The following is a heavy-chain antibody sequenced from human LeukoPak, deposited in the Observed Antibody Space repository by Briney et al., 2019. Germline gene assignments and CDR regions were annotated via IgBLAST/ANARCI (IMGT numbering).Heavy chain of an antibody. CDR1: GFTFSSSA. J-gene: IGHJ6*03. D-gene: IGHD6-6*01. CDR3: ARDREQPVHRYYYMDV. V-gene: IGHV3-23*01. CDR2: ISGGGGST. Sequence: PGGSLRLSCAASGFTFSSSAMSWVRQAPGKGLEWLSTISGGGGSTYYADSVKGRFTISRDNSKNTLYLQMNSLRAEDTAVYYCARDREQPVHRYYYMDVWGKGTTATVSS.